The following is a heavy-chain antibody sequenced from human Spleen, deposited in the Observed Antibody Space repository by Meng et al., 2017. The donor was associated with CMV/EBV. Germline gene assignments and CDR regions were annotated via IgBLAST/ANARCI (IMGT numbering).Heavy chain of an antibody. Sequence: TFNNYAMSWVRQAPGKGLEWVSGISGGGGGRYYADSVKGRFTISRDNSKNTLYLQMNSLRAEDTAIYYCAKEGYDSGAYYHAPSEFDYWGQGTLVTVSS. CDR1: TFNNYA. CDR3: AKEGYDSGAYYHAPSEFDY. D-gene: IGHD3-22*01. J-gene: IGHJ4*02. V-gene: IGHV3-23*01. CDR2: ISGGGGGR.